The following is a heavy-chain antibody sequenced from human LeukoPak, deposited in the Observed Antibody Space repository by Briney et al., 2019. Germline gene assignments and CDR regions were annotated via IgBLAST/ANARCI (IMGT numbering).Heavy chain of an antibody. Sequence: GGSLRLSCSASGFTFSSYAMHWVRQAPGKGLEYVSAISSNGGSTYYADSVKGRFTISRDNSKNTLYLQMSSLRAEDTAVYYCARDKFRGYFDYWGQGTLVTVSS. D-gene: IGHD3-10*01. V-gene: IGHV3-64D*06. J-gene: IGHJ4*02. CDR3: ARDKFRGYFDY. CDR1: GFTFSSYA. CDR2: ISSNGGST.